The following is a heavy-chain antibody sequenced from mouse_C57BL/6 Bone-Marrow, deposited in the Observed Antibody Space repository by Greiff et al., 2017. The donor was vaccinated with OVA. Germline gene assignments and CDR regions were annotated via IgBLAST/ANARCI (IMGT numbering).Heavy chain of an antibody. V-gene: IGHV1-72*01. CDR2: IDPNSGGT. Sequence: QVQLQQPGAELVKPGASVKLSCKASGYTFTSYWMHWVKQRPGRGLEWIGRIDPNSGGTKYNAKFKGKATVTVDKPSSSAYMQLGSLTSEGSAVYYCARWGRGYYYGSSLDYWGQGTTLTVSS. D-gene: IGHD1-1*01. CDR3: ARWGRGYYYGSSLDY. CDR1: GYTFTSYW. J-gene: IGHJ2*01.